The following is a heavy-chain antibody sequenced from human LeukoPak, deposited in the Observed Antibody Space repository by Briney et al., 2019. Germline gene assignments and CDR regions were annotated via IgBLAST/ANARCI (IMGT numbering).Heavy chain of an antibody. D-gene: IGHD6-13*01. V-gene: IGHV4-4*07. CDR1: GDSVSSYF. Sequence: SETLSLTCSVSGDSVSSYFWSWIRQPAGKGLEWIGRIYSSGSTNYNPSLKSRVTISVDTSKNQFSLKLSSVTAADTAVYYCARHPPRRYSSSFNWFDRWGQGTLVTVSP. CDR3: ARHPPRRYSSSFNWFDR. J-gene: IGHJ5*02. CDR2: IYSSGST.